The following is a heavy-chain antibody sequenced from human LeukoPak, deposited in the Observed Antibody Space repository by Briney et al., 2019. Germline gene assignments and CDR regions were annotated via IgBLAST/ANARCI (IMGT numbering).Heavy chain of an antibody. Sequence: SETLSLTCTVSGGSISSYYWSWIRQPPGKGLEWIGYIYYTGSTNYNPSLTSRVNISVDTSKNQFSLNLTSVTAADTAVYYCARWGSIAVARFDYWGQETLVTVSS. CDR2: IYYTGST. CDR1: GGSISSYY. V-gene: IGHV4-59*01. CDR3: ARWGSIAVARFDY. D-gene: IGHD6-6*01. J-gene: IGHJ4*02.